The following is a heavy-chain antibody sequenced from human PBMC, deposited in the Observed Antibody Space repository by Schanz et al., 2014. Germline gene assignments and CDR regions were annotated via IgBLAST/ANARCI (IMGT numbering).Heavy chain of an antibody. J-gene: IGHJ5*02. V-gene: IGHV1-69*02. CDR1: GGTFSSYT. CDR3: ARGRGCTGGSCYSWFDL. D-gene: IGHD2-15*01. CDR2: IIPVLDVG. Sequence: QLQLVQSGAEVKKPGSSVKVSCTASGGTFSSYTISWIRQAPGQGLEWMGRIIPVLDVGNYAQQFQGRVTMTTDTSTGTAYMELRSLRSDDTAVYYCARGRGCTGGSCYSWFDLWGQGTMVTVSS.